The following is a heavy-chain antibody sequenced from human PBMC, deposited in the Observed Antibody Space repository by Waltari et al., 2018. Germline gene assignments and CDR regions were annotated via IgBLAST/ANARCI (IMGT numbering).Heavy chain of an antibody. Sequence: EVQLLESGGGLVQPGGSLRLSCAASGFTFSSYAMSWVRQAPGKGLEWVSVIYSGGSTYYADSVKGRFTISRDNSKNTLYLQMNSLRAEDTAVYYCAKDGGLDYWGQGTLVTVSS. CDR3: AKDGGLDY. V-gene: IGHV3-23*03. CDR1: GFTFSSYA. D-gene: IGHD2-15*01. J-gene: IGHJ4*02. CDR2: IYSGGST.